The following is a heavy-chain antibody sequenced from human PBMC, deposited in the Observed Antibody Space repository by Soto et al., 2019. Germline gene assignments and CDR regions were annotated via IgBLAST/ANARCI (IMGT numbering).Heavy chain of an antibody. J-gene: IGHJ4*02. V-gene: IGHV4-34*01. CDR3: ARGVTYYGSGSYYR. Sequence: QVQLQQWGAGLLKPSETLSLTCAVYGGSFSGYYWSWIRQPPGKGLEWIGEINHSGSTNYNPSLKSRVTISVDTSKNHVSLKLNAVTAADTAVYYCARGVTYYGSGSYYRWGQGTLVTVSS. CDR1: GGSFSGYY. D-gene: IGHD3-10*01. CDR2: INHSGST.